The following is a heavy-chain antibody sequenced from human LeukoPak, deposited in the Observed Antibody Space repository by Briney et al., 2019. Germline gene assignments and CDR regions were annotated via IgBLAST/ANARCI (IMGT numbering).Heavy chain of an antibody. D-gene: IGHD5-24*01. CDR2: IYYSGST. Sequence: SQTLSLTCTVSGGSISSGDYYWSWIRQPPGKGLEWIGYIYYSGSTYYNPSLKSRVTISVDTSKNQFSLKLSSVTAADTAVYYCVREERGTDTTDYYYGMDVWGQGTTVTVSS. V-gene: IGHV4-30-4*01. CDR1: GGSISSGDYY. J-gene: IGHJ6*02. CDR3: VREERGTDTTDYYYGMDV.